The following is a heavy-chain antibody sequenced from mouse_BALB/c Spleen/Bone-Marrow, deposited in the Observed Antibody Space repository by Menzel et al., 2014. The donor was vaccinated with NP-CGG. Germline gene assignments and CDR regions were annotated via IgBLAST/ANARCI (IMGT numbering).Heavy chain of an antibody. D-gene: IGHD2-4*01. CDR1: GYTFTSYW. CDR2: INPSTGYT. Sequence: VHLVESGAELAKPGASVKMSCKASGYTFTSYWMHWVKQRPGQGLEWIGYINPSTGYTEYNQKFKDKATLTVDKSSSTAYMQLSSLTSEDSAVYYCAREGDYDGFAYWGQGTQVTVSA. CDR3: AREGDYDGFAY. J-gene: IGHJ3*01. V-gene: IGHV1-7*01.